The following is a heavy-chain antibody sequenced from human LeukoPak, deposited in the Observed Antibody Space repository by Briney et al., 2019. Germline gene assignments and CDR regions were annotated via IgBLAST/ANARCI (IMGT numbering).Heavy chain of an antibody. CDR3: AKSSGYSRYYFDY. D-gene: IGHD3-22*01. J-gene: IGHJ4*02. V-gene: IGHV4-34*01. Sequence: LETLSLTCAVYGGSFSGYYWSWIRQPPGKGLEWIGEINHSGSTNYNPSLKSRVTISVDTSKNQFSLKLSSVTAADTAVYYCAKSSGYSRYYFDYWGQGTLVTVSS. CDR1: GGSFSGYY. CDR2: INHSGST.